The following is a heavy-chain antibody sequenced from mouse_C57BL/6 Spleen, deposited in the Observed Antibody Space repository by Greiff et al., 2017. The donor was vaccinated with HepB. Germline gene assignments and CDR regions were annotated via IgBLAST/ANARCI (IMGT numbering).Heavy chain of an antibody. Sequence: EVQGVESGGDLVKPGGSLKLSCAASGFTFSSYGMSWVRQTPDKRLEWVATISSGGSYTYYPDSVKGRFTISRDNAKNTLYLQMSSLKSEDTAMYYCARDGYYYWGQGTTLTVSS. V-gene: IGHV5-6*01. J-gene: IGHJ2*01. D-gene: IGHD2-3*01. CDR3: ARDGYYY. CDR2: ISSGGSYT. CDR1: GFTFSSYG.